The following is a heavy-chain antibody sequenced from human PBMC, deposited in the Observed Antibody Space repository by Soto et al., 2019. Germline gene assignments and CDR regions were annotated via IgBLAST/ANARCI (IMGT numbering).Heavy chain of an antibody. CDR2: VFYSGNT. Sequence: SETLSVTCTVSAGSVSGANYYWTWIGHPPGKGLEWIGYVFYSGNTNSNPSLQNRVTRSGDRSKNQYPLKLCSGTAADTAGYYCARGGRQQRIPTPISHKIDYLRQGTLATV. V-gene: IGHV4-61*01. CDR1: AGSVSGANYY. CDR3: ARGGRQQRIPTPISHKIDY. D-gene: IGHD6-25*01. J-gene: IGHJ4*02.